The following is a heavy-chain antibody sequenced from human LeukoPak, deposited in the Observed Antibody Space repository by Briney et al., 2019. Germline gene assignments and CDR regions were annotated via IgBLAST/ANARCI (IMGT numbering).Heavy chain of an antibody. CDR3: ARLSGSGSFYDY. J-gene: IGHJ4*02. Sequence: AAVKVSCKASGYTFTGYYMHWLRQAPGQGLEWMGWINPNSGGTDYAQKFQGRVTMTRDTSITTAYMELSRLRSDDTAVYYCARLSGSGSFYDYWGQGTLVTVSS. V-gene: IGHV1-2*02. D-gene: IGHD3-10*01. CDR1: GYTFTGYY. CDR2: INPNSGGT.